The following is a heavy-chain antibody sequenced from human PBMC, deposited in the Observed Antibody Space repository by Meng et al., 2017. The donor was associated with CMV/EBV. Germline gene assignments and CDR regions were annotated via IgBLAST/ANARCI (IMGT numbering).Heavy chain of an antibody. D-gene: IGHD1-26*01. CDR2: IYSGGST. J-gene: IGHJ5*02. CDR3: ASMGISGSFNWFDP. V-gene: IGHV3-66*02. Sequence: CAASGFTVSSNYMSWVRQAPGKGLEWVSVIYSGGSTYYADSVKGRFTISRDNSENTLYLQMNSLRAEDTAVYYCASMGISGSFNWFDPWGQGTLVTVSS. CDR1: GFTVSSNY.